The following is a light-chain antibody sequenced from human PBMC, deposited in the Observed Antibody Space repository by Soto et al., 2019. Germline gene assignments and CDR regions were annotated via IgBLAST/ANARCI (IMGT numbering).Light chain of an antibody. V-gene: IGLV2-14*01. J-gene: IGLJ2*01. CDR3: SSYTTSITVV. Sequence: QSALTHPASVSGSPGQSITMSCTGTSSDIGAYKHVSWYQQQPGKAPKLMIYDVSDRPSGVSNRFSGSKSGNTASLTISGLQTDDEADYYCSSYTTSITVVFGGGTKLTVL. CDR1: SSDIGAYKH. CDR2: DVS.